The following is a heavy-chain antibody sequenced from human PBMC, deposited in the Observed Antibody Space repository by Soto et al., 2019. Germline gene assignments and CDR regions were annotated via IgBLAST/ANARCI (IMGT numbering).Heavy chain of an antibody. J-gene: IGHJ4*02. V-gene: IGHV3-23*01. CDR2: ISANDVGT. CDR3: AKAKNDYNWDNRPPFDY. CDR1: GFTLRSDA. Sequence: GGSLRLSCEASGFTLRSDAMPWIRQAPVKGREWVSLISANDVGTYYAESVKTRFTISTDQSRNTVYLQMDSLRADDTAIYYCAKAKNDYNWDNRPPFDYWGQGTLVTVSS. D-gene: IGHD1-20*01.